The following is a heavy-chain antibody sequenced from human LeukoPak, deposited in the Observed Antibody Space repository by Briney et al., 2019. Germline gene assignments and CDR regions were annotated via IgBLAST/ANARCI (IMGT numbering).Heavy chain of an antibody. CDR3: ASTNRLLWFGEFLY. D-gene: IGHD3-10*01. J-gene: IGHJ4*02. CDR1: GFTFSSYA. Sequence: GGSLRLSCAASGFTFSSYAMSWVRQAPGKGLEWVSAISGSGGSTYYADSVKGRFTISRDNSKNTLYLQMNSLRAEDTAVYYCASTNRLLWFGEFLYWGQGTLVTVSS. CDR2: ISGSGGST. V-gene: IGHV3-23*01.